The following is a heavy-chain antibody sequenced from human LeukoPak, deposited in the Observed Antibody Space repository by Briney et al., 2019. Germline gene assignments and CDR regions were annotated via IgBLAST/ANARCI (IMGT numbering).Heavy chain of an antibody. CDR2: ISGSGGST. Sequence: GGSLRLSCAASGFTFSSYAMSWVRQAPGKGLEWVSAISGSGGSTYYADSVKGRFTISRDNSKNTLYLQMNSLRAEDTAVYYCAKDPMVYYYGSGGSVFDYWGQGTLATVSS. J-gene: IGHJ4*02. CDR1: GFTFSSYA. D-gene: IGHD3-10*01. CDR3: AKDPMVYYYGSGGSVFDY. V-gene: IGHV3-23*01.